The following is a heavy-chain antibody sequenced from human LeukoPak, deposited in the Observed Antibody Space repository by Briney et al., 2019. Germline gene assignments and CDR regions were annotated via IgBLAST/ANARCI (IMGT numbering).Heavy chain of an antibody. Sequence: GASVKVSCKASGYTFTGYCMHWVRQAPGQGLEWMGWINPNSGGTNYAQKFQGRVTMTRDTSISTAYMELSRLRSDDTAVYYCARASIVLMVYALCDWGQGTLVTVSS. CDR2: INPNSGGT. CDR3: ARASIVLMVYALCD. CDR1: GYTFTGYC. D-gene: IGHD2-8*01. V-gene: IGHV1-2*02. J-gene: IGHJ4*02.